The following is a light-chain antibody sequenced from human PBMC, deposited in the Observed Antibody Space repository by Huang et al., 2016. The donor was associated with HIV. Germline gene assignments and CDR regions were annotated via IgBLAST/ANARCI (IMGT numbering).Light chain of an antibody. CDR2: DTS. Sequence: EIVLTQSPATVSLSPGERATLSYRASQRVSGNLAWYQQKPGQAPRLLIYDTSNRATGIPARFSGGGSGTDFTLTINSLEPEDFAVYYCQQRTNWPPVYTFGQGTKLEIK. CDR3: QQRTNWPPVYT. V-gene: IGKV3-11*01. CDR1: QRVSGN. J-gene: IGKJ2*01.